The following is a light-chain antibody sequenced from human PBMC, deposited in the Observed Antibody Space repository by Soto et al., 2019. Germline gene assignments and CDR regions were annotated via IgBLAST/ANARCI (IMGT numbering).Light chain of an antibody. J-gene: IGKJ3*01. Sequence: DIQMTQSPSSLSASVGDRVTITCRASQGIRNYLAWYQQKPGKVPKLLIYAASTLQSGVPSRFSGSGSGTDFTLTISSLQLEDVATYYCQTYNSAPFTFGPGTKVDIK. CDR2: AAS. CDR3: QTYNSAPFT. V-gene: IGKV1-27*01. CDR1: QGIRNY.